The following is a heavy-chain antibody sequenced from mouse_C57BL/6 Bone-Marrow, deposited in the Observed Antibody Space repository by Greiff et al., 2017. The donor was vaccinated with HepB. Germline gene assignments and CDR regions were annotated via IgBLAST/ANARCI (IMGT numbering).Heavy chain of an antibody. CDR3: ARESSGYFAY. CDR1: GYTFTSYW. J-gene: IGHJ3*01. CDR2: IYPGSGST. V-gene: IGHV1-55*01. D-gene: IGHD3-2*02. Sequence: QVQLKQSGAELVKPGASVKMSCKASGYTFTSYWITWVKQRPGQGLEWIGDIYPGSGSTNYNEKFKSKATLTVDTSSSTAYMQLSSLTSEDSAVYYCARESSGYFAYWGQGTLVTVSA.